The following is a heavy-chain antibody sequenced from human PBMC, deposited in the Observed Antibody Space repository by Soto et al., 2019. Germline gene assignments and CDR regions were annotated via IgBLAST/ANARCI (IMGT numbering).Heavy chain of an antibody. CDR3: TRHGSGDYFLFDP. J-gene: IGHJ5*02. CDR2: ASPDGTST. V-gene: IGHV3-74*01. Sequence: GGSLRLSCAASGFTFSIFWMHWVRQAPGKGLEWVSRASPDGTSTSYADSVKGRFTISRDNAKNTLFMQMNSPRAEDTAVYYCTRHGSGDYFLFDPWGQGTLVTVSS. D-gene: IGHD4-17*01. CDR1: GFTFSIFW.